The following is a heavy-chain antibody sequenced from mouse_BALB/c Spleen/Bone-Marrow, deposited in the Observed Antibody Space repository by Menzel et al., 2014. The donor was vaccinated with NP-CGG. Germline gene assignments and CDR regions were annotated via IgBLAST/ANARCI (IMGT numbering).Heavy chain of an antibody. CDR1: GYTFTSYW. Sequence: VKLMESGAELVKPGASVKLPCKASGYTFTSYWMHWVKQGPGQGLEWIGEINPSNGRTNYNETFKSKATLTVDKSSTTAYMQLSSLTSDGSAVYYCARYGNYDAMDYWGQGTSVTVSS. CDR2: INPSNGRT. V-gene: IGHV1S81*02. J-gene: IGHJ4*01. CDR3: ARYGNYDAMDY. D-gene: IGHD2-1*01.